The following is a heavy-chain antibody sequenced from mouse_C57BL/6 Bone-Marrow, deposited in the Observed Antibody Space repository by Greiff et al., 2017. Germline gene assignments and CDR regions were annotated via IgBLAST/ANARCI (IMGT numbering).Heavy chain of an antibody. CDR2: IWWDDDK. D-gene: IGHD2-1*01. V-gene: IGHV8-8*01. CDR3: ARTEGLLWSLYAMDY. Sequence: QVTLKESGPGILQPSQTLSLTCSFSGFSLSTFGMGVGWIRQPSGKGLEWLAHIWWDDDKYYHPALKSRLPISKDTSKNQVFLKIANVDTADTATYYCARTEGLLWSLYAMDYWGQGTSVTVSS. CDR1: GFSLSTFGMG. J-gene: IGHJ4*01.